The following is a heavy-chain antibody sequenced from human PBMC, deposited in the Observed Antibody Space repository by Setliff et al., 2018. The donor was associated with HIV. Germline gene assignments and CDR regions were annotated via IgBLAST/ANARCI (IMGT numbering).Heavy chain of an antibody. V-gene: IGHV1-69*10. D-gene: IGHD4-17*01. CDR2: IIPILGIA. J-gene: IGHJ4*02. Sequence: GASVKVSCKASGGTFSSYAISWVRQAPGQGLEWMGGIIPILGIANYAQKFQGRVTITRDESASTAYMELSSLRPEDTAVYYCARGKDEDYGSTSFDYWGQGILVTVS. CDR3: ARGKDEDYGSTSFDY. CDR1: GGTFSSYA.